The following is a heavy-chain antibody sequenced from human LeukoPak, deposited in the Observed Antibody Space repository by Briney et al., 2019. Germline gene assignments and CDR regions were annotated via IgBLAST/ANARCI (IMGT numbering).Heavy chain of an antibody. CDR2: IYYSGST. CDR1: GGSISSSSYY. V-gene: IGHV4-39*07. J-gene: IGHJ4*02. Sequence: SETLSLTCTVSGGSISSSSYYWGWIRQPPGKGLEWIGSIYYSGSTYYNPSLKSRVTISVDTSKNQFSLKLSSVTAADTAVYYCARAWATDYFDYWGQGTLVTVSS. CDR3: ARAWATDYFDY.